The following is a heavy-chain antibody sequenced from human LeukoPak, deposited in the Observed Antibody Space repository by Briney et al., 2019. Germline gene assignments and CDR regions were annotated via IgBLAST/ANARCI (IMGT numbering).Heavy chain of an antibody. D-gene: IGHD4-17*01. CDR3: ARVYGDSPMGMDV. Sequence: GGSLRLSCAASGFTFSSYAMSWVRQAPGKGLEWVANIKQDGSEKYYVDSVKGRFTISRDNAKNSLYLQMNSLRAEDTAVYYCARVYGDSPMGMDVWGQGTTVTVSS. V-gene: IGHV3-7*01. CDR1: GFTFSSYA. J-gene: IGHJ6*02. CDR2: IKQDGSEK.